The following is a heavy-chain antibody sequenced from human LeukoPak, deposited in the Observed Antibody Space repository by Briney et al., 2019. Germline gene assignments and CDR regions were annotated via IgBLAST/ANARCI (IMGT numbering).Heavy chain of an antibody. CDR2: IRWDDGK. CDR1: GFSLSTSGVG. J-gene: IGHJ4*02. CDR3: ARESMLTLAGFDS. D-gene: IGHD2/OR15-2a*01. V-gene: IGHV2-5*02. Sequence: ESGPTLVKPTQTLTLTCTFSGFSLSTSGVGVGWIRQPPGKAPEWPARIRWDDGKTYNPSLKTRLTISKDTSKNQVVLTVTNMDPVDTATYFCARESMLTLAGFDSWGQGALVIVSS.